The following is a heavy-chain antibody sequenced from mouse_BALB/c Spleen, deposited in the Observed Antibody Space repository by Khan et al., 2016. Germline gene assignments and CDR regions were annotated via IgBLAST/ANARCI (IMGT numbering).Heavy chain of an antibody. V-gene: IGHV1S56*01. CDR3: ARHYRYSWFVY. CDR1: GYTFTNYY. Sequence: VQLQASGPELVKPGTSVRISCKAAGYTFTNYYIHWLKQGPGQGLEWIGWIFPGNVNTKSNEKFKGKATLTVDHSSPTVYMNLSSLTSEDSAVYCCARHYRYSWFVYWGPGTLVTVSA. J-gene: IGHJ3*01. CDR2: IFPGNVNT. D-gene: IGHD2-14*01.